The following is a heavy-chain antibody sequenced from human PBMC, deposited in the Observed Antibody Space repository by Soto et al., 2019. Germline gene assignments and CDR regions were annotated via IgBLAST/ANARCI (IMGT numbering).Heavy chain of an antibody. D-gene: IGHD3-10*01. J-gene: IGHJ5*02. CDR3: ARDWDSSGLFDP. Sequence: KPSETLSLTCSVSGASITTYYWGWIRQPPGKGLEWIGSISYSGSTKYNPSLESRVMISLDTSKNQFSLRLTSVTAADTALYYCARDWDSSGLFDPWGQGALVTVSS. CDR1: GASITTYY. CDR2: ISYSGST. V-gene: IGHV4-59*01.